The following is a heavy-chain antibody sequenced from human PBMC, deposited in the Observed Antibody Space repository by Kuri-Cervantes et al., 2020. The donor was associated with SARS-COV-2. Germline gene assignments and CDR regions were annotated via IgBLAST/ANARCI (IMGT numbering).Heavy chain of an antibody. D-gene: IGHD2-2*01. CDR1: GDSISSSAYY. CDR2: IYHSGST. Sequence: GSLRLSCTVSGDSISSSAYYWGWIRQPPGKGLEWIGSIYHSGSTYYNPSLKSRVTISVDTSKNQFSLKLSSVTAADTAVYYCARDGDIVVVPAAILYWGQGTLVTVSS. V-gene: IGHV4-39*07. J-gene: IGHJ4*02. CDR3: ARDGDIVVVPAAILY.